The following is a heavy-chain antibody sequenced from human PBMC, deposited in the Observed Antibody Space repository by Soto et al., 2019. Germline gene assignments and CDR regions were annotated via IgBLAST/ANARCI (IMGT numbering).Heavy chain of an antibody. CDR2: ISYDGSNK. V-gene: IGHV3-30-3*01. CDR3: ARAVDTAMVTWGYYYGMDV. CDR1: EFTFSSYA. D-gene: IGHD5-18*01. Sequence: QVQLVESGGGVVQPGRSLRLSCAASEFTFSSYAMHWVRQAPGKGLEWVAVISYDGSNKYYADSVKGRFTISRDNSKNTLYLQMNSLRAEDTAVYYCARAVDTAMVTWGYYYGMDVWGQGTTVTVSS. J-gene: IGHJ6*02.